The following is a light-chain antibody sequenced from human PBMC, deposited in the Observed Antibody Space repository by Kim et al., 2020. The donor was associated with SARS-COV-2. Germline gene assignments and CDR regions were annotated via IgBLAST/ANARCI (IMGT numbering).Light chain of an antibody. CDR3: QQLNGFPLT. Sequence: SASVGDRVTITCRASENSGSWLAWYQQKPGKAPSLLIYSTSTLHSGVPSRFSGSGSGTDFTLTVSSLQPEDSAVYYCQQLNGFPLTFGGGTKVEI. V-gene: IGKV1-12*01. CDR2: STS. J-gene: IGKJ4*01. CDR1: ENSGSW.